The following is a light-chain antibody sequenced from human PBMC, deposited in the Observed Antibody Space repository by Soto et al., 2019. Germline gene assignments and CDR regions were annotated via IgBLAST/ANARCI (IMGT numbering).Light chain of an antibody. CDR2: EVS. J-gene: IGLJ1*01. V-gene: IGLV2-14*01. Sequence: SVLTQPASVSGSPGQSITISCTGTSSDVGCYNYVSWYQQQSGKAPKLIIHEVSNRPSGVSNRFSGSKSGNTASLTISGLQAEDEADYYCDSYTSSRAYVFGIGTKVTVL. CDR3: DSYTSSRAYV. CDR1: SSDVGCYNY.